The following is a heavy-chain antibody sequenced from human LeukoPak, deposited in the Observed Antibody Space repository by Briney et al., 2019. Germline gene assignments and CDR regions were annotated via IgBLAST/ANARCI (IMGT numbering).Heavy chain of an antibody. Sequence: ASVKVSCKASGYTFTSYAMHWVRQAPGQRLEWMGWINAGNGNTKYSQKFQGRVTITRDTSASTAYMELSSLRSEDTAVYYCARDRLMVRGVMYYYAMEVWGQGTTVTVSS. J-gene: IGHJ6*02. V-gene: IGHV1-3*01. D-gene: IGHD3-10*01. CDR2: INAGNGNT. CDR3: ARDRLMVRGVMYYYAMEV. CDR1: GYTFTSYA.